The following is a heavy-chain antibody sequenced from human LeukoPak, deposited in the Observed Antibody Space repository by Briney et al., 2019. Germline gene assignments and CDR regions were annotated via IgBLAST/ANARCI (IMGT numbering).Heavy chain of an antibody. D-gene: IGHD6-6*01. J-gene: IGHJ4*02. CDR3: ARDLVRIAARSPGGY. CDR2: IKQDGSEK. CDR1: GFTFSSYW. Sequence: PGGSLRLSCAASGFTFSSYWMSWVRQAPGKGLEWVANIKQDGSEKYYVDSVKGRFTISRDNAKNSLYLQMNSLRAEDTAVYYCARDLVRIAARSPGGYWGQGTLVTVSS. V-gene: IGHV3-7*01.